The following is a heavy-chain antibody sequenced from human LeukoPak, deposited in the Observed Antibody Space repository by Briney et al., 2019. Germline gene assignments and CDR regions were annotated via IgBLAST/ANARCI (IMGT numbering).Heavy chain of an antibody. CDR1: GFTFNSYA. CDR3: AKDKDYYDSSGNFGNPTVFDY. V-gene: IGHV3-23*01. D-gene: IGHD3-22*01. CDR2: ISGSGGST. J-gene: IGHJ4*02. Sequence: PGGSLRLSCAASGFTFNSYAMDWVRQAPGKGLEWVSAISGSGGSTYYADSVKGRFTISRGNSKNTLYLQVNSLRAEDTAVYYCAKDKDYYDSSGNFGNPTVFDYWGQGTLVTVSS.